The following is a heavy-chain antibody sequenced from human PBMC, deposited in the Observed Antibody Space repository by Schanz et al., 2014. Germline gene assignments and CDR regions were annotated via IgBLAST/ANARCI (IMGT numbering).Heavy chain of an antibody. D-gene: IGHD3-10*01. V-gene: IGHV3-64*04. CDR1: GFTFSSYA. CDR2: ITRSGGGT. J-gene: IGHJ6*02. CDR3: ARLPVGYGSGIWDV. Sequence: VQLVESGGYLVQPGGSLRLSCSASGFTFSSYAMHWVRQASGKGLEYVSAITRSGGGTYYSDSVKGRFTISRDNSKNTLYLQMNRLRAEDTALYYCARLPVGYGSGIWDVWGQGTSVTVSS.